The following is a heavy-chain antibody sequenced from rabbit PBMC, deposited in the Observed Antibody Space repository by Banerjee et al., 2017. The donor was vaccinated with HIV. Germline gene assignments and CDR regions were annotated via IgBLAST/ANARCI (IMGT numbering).Heavy chain of an antibody. D-gene: IGHD6-1*01. CDR2: IYGGSSGGT. CDR3: AREFYAGHGYAGGFTL. J-gene: IGHJ4*01. CDR1: GFSFSSNYY. V-gene: IGHV1S40*01. Sequence: QSLEESGGDLVKPGASLTLTCTASGFSFSSNYYMCWVRQAPGKGLEWIACIYGGSSGGTYYASWAKGRFTVSKTSSTTVTLQMTSLTAADTATYFCAREFYAGHGYAGGFTLWGPGTLVTVS.